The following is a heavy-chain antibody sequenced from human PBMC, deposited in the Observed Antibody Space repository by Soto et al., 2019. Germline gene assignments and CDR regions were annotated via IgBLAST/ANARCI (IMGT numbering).Heavy chain of an antibody. CDR1: GGTFSSYA. CDR2: IIPIFGTA. V-gene: IGHV1-69*13. CDR3: ARPVEMATISRSYLFY. J-gene: IGHJ4*02. D-gene: IGHD5-12*01. Sequence: SVKVSCKXSGGTFSSYAINWVRQAPGQGLEWMGGIIPIFGTANYAQKFQGRVTITADESTSTAYMELSSLRSEDTAVYYCARPVEMATISRSYLFYWGQGTLVTVSS.